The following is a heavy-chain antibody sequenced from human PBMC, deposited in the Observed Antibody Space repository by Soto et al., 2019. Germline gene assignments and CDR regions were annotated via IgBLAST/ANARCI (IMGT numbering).Heavy chain of an antibody. CDR3: AHRRNSGSFPY. D-gene: IGHD3-10*01. CDR2: IYWNDDK. CDR1: GFSLSTSGVG. V-gene: IGHV2-5*01. J-gene: IGHJ4*02. Sequence: SGPYAGEPTQTLTLTCTFSGFSLSTSGVGVGWIRQPPGKALEWLALIYWNDDKRYSPSLKSRLTITKDTSKNQVVLTMTNMDPVDTATYYCAHRRNSGSFPYWGQGTLVTVSS.